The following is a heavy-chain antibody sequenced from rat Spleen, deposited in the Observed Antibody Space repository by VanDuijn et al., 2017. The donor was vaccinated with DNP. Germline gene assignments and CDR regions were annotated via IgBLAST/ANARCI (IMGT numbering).Heavy chain of an antibody. CDR3: ATFAIGAMSDL. J-gene: IGHJ2*01. V-gene: IGHV5-22*01. CDR2: IGYDGVGT. CDR1: GFNFSNYY. Sequence: EVQLVESGGGLVQPGRSMKLSCAVSGFNFSNYYMAWVRQAPTKGLECVAYIGYDGVGTYCGESVRGRFTISRDNAKSTLYLQMNSLRSEDMATYYCATFAIGAMSDLWGQGVMVTVSS. D-gene: IGHD1-2*01.